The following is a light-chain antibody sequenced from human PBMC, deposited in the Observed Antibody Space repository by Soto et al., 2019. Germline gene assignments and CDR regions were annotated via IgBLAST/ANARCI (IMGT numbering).Light chain of an antibody. V-gene: IGLV4-69*01. CDR3: QTWGTGPV. J-gene: IGLJ2*01. Sequence: QAVLTQSPSASASLGASVKLTCTLSSGHSSYAIAWHQQQPEKGPRYLMKLNSDGSHSKGDGIPDRFSGSSSGAERYLTISSLQSEDEADYYCQTWGTGPVFGRGTKLTVL. CDR1: SGHSSYA. CDR2: LNSDGSH.